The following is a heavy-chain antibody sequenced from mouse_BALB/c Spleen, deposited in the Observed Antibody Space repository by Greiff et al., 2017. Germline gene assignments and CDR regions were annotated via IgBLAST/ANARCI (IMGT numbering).Heavy chain of an antibody. D-gene: IGHD1-1*01. J-gene: IGHJ4*01. V-gene: IGHV1S81*02. CDR1: GYTFTSYY. CDR2: INPSNGGT. Sequence: VPLLRSGAELVKPGASVTLSCTASGYTFTSYYMYLVKQRPGQGLEWIGGINPSNGGTNFNEKFKSKATLTVDKSSSTAYMQLSSLTSEDSAVYYCTRNYGSPYAMDYWGQGTSVTVSS. CDR3: TRNYGSPYAMDY.